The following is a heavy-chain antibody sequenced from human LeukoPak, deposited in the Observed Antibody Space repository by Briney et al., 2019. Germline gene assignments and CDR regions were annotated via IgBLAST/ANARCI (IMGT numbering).Heavy chain of an antibody. CDR3: ARDIATVQHQD. J-gene: IGHJ4*02. Sequence: ASVKVSCKASGGTFSSYAISWVRQAPGQGLEWMGWISGYNGNTNYVQKFRGRVAMTIDTSTSTVYMDLRSLRSDDTAVYYCARDIATVQHQDWGQGTLVTVSS. CDR1: GGTFSSYA. V-gene: IGHV1-18*01. D-gene: IGHD1-1*01. CDR2: ISGYNGNT.